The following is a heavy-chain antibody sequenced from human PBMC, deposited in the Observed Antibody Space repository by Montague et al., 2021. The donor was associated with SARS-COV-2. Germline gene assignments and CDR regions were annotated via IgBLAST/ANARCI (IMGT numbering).Heavy chain of an antibody. V-gene: IGHV3-48*03. CDR2: ISSSGSTI. D-gene: IGHD1-26*01. CDR3: APREWELGAFDI. Sequence: SLRLSCAASGFTFSSYEMNWVRQAPGKGLEWVSYISSSGSTIYYADSMKGRFTISRDNAKNSLYLQMNSLRAEDTAVYYCAPREWELGAFDIWGQGTMVTVSS. CDR1: GFTFSSYE. J-gene: IGHJ3*02.